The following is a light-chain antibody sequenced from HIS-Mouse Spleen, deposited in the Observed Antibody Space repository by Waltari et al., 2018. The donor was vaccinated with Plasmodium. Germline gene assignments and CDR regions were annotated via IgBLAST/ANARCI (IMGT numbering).Light chain of an antibody. CDR1: SRDVGGDNT. CDR2: AVR. V-gene: IGLV2-8*01. CDR3: SSYAGSNKV. J-gene: IGLJ2*01. Sequence: QSALTQPPSASGSPGHPVPISCTGPSRDVGGDNTVSWYQQPPGKAPKLMIYAVRKRPSGVPDRFSGAKSGNTASLTVSGLQAEDEADYYCSSYAGSNKVFGGGTKLTVL.